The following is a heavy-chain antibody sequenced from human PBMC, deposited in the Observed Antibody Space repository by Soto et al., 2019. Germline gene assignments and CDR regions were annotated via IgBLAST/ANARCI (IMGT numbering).Heavy chain of an antibody. CDR2: IRSKANSYAT. Sequence: EVQLVESGGGLVQPGGSLKLSCAASGFTFSGSAMHWVRQASGKGLEWVGRIRSKANSYATAYAASVKGRFTICRDDSKNTAYLQMNSLKTEDTAVYYCTRAVAGTLVWWYWGQGTLVTVSS. CDR3: TRAVAGTLVWWY. V-gene: IGHV3-73*01. D-gene: IGHD6-19*01. J-gene: IGHJ4*02. CDR1: GFTFSGSA.